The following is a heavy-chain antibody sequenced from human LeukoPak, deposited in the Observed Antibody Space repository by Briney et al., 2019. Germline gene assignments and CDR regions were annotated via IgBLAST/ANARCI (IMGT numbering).Heavy chain of an antibody. V-gene: IGHV4-61*02. CDR1: GGSISSSNYY. J-gene: IGHJ4*02. CDR2: IYTSEST. D-gene: IGHD2-15*01. CDR3: ARDNIVVVAATKAYYFDY. Sequence: SQTLPLTCSVSGGSISSSNYYWSWIRQPAGKGLEWIGRIYTSESTNYNPSLKSRVTISVDTSRNQFSLKLSSVTAADTAVYYCARDNIVVVAATKAYYFDYWGQGTLVTVSS.